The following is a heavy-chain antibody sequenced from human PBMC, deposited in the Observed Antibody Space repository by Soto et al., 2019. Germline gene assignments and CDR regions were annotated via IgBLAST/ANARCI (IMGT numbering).Heavy chain of an antibody. CDR1: GYTFTNYV. J-gene: IGHJ4*02. CDR2: ISPFNGHT. V-gene: IGHV1-18*01. D-gene: IGHD1-26*01. Sequence: QVQLVQSGGEVKKPEASVKVSCKPSGYTFTNYVISWVRRAPGQGLEWMGWISPFNGHTKHAQKFQGRVTLTTDTSTSTAYMELRSLIYDDTAVYYCARDAGSESYLAYWGQGTLVTVSS. CDR3: ARDAGSESYLAY.